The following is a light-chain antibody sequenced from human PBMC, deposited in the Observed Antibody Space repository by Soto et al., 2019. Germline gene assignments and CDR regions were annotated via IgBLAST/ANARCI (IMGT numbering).Light chain of an antibody. CDR1: SSDVGAYNY. CDR2: EVG. V-gene: IGLV2-14*01. J-gene: IGLJ1*01. CDR3: SSYTSSSTQV. Sequence: QSVLTQPASVSGSPGQSITISCTGTSSDVGAYNYVSWFQQHPGKAPKLMVYEVGNRPSGVSNRFSGSKSGNTASLTISGLQAEDEADYYCSSYTSSSTQVFGTGTKLPS.